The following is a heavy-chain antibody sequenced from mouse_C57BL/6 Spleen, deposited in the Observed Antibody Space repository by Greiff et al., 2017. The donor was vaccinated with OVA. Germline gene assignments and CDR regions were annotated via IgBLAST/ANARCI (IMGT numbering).Heavy chain of an antibody. Sequence: EVQRVESGTVLARPGASVKMSCKTSGYTFTSYWMHWVKQRPGQGLEWIGAIYPGNSDTSYNQKFKGKAKLTAVTSASTAYMELSSLTNEDSAVYYCTRGGYYEGYYFDYWGQGTTLTVSS. CDR3: TRGGYYEGYYFDY. D-gene: IGHD2-3*01. V-gene: IGHV1-5*01. J-gene: IGHJ2*01. CDR1: GYTFTSYW. CDR2: IYPGNSDT.